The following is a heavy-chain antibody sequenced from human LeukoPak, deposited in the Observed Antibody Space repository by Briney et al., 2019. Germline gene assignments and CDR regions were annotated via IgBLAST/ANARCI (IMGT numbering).Heavy chain of an antibody. D-gene: IGHD6-13*01. CDR2: INHSGST. CDR1: GGSFSGYY. J-gene: IGHJ4*02. Sequence: SETLSLTCAVYGGSFSGYYWSWVRQPPGKGVEWIGEINHSGSTNYNPSLKSRVTISVDTSKNQFSLKLSSVPAADTAVYYCARGVYIAAAQYGYWGQGTLVTVSS. CDR3: ARGVYIAAAQYGY. V-gene: IGHV4-34*01.